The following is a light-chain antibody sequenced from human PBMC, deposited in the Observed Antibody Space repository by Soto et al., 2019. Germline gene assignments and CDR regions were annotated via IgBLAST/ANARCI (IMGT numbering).Light chain of an antibody. CDR2: GAS. V-gene: IGKV3-15*01. J-gene: IGKJ2*01. CDR1: QSVNIH. CDR3: QQYNNWPPYT. Sequence: EVVLTQSPATLSISPGDRATLSCRASQSVNIHLAWNQQKPGQPPRLLIYGASTRATGIPGRFSGSGSATDFTLTISSLQSEDSAVYYCQQYNNWPPYTFGQGTKLEIK.